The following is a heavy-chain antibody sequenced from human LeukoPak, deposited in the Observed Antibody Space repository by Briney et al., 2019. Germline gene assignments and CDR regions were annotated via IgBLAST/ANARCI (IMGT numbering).Heavy chain of an antibody. CDR3: AREGREATIRYYYGMDV. D-gene: IGHD5-12*01. J-gene: IGHJ6*02. CDR1: GYTFTSYG. V-gene: IGHV1-18*01. Sequence: ASVKVSCKASGYTFTSYGISWVRQAPGQGLEWMGWISAYNGNTNYVQKLQGRVTMTTDTSTSTAYMELRSLRSDDTAVYYCAREGREATIRYYYGMDVWGQGTTVTVSS. CDR2: ISAYNGNT.